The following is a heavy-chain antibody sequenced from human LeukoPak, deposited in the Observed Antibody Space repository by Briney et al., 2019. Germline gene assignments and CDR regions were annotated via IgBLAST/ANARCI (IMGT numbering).Heavy chain of an antibody. D-gene: IGHD6-13*01. Sequence: KPSETLSLTRAVYGGSFSGYYWSWIRQPPGKGLEWIGEINHSGSTNYNPSLKSRVTISEDTSKNQFSLKLGSVTAADTAVYYCARGNLGGKAAAGAYFYYMDVWGKGTTVTVSS. CDR2: INHSGST. CDR1: GGSFSGYY. CDR3: ARGNLGGKAAAGAYFYYMDV. V-gene: IGHV4-34*01. J-gene: IGHJ6*03.